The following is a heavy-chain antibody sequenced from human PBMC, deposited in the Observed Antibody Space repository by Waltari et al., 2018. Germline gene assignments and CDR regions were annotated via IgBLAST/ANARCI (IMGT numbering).Heavy chain of an antibody. V-gene: IGHV5-51*07. D-gene: IGHD5-12*01. CDR1: GYSFTTYW. Sequence: EVQLVQSGAEVRKPGESLKISCKTSGYSFTTYWIGWVHQMPGKGLEWMGIIFPADSDIRYSPSLQGQVTISVDNSISTAYLQWSSLRTSDTAMYYCARHGRWLQLRGFDNWGQGTMVTVSS. CDR3: ARHGRWLQLRGFDN. J-gene: IGHJ4*02. CDR2: IFPADSDI.